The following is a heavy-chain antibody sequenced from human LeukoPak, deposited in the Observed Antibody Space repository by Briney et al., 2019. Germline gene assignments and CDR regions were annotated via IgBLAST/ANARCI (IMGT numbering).Heavy chain of an antibody. Sequence: ASVTVSCTAPGYTFTSYDINWVRHATGQGLEWMGWMSPNSGDTGYAQKFQGRVTMTRDTSISTAFMELTSLRSEDTAVYYCARGPPNWGFDFWGQGALVTVSS. J-gene: IGHJ4*02. V-gene: IGHV1-8*01. CDR2: MSPNSGDT. CDR3: ARGPPNWGFDF. CDR1: GYTFTSYD. D-gene: IGHD7-27*01.